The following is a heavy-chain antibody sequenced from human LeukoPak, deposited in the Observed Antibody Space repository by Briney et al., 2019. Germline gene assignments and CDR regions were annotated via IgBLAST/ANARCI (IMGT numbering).Heavy chain of an antibody. D-gene: IGHD4-23*01. CDR2: IRSESYGGTT. CDR1: GFMFGGYA. V-gene: IGHV3-49*04. CDR3: SRAVAHLDY. Sequence: GRSLRLSCTASGFMFGGYAASWVRQAPGKGLEWVGFIRSESYGGTTEYAASVKGRFTISRDDSKSIAYLQMNSLKTEDTAVYYCSRAVAHLDYWGQGTLVTVSS. J-gene: IGHJ4*02.